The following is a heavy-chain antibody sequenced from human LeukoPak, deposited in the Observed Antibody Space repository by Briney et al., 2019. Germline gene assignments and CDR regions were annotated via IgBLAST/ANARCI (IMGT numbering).Heavy chain of an antibody. CDR3: AKSGGSGLIDY. J-gene: IGHJ4*02. V-gene: IGHV4-39*01. D-gene: IGHD1-26*01. Sequence: SETLSLTCTVSGGSISSGPYYWGWIRQPPGKGLEWIGNIYSSGNTYNASLKSRVTIYIDTSKNQFSLNLSSVTAADTAVYYCAKSGGSGLIDYWGQGTLVTVSS. CDR1: GGSISSGPYY. CDR2: IYSSGNT.